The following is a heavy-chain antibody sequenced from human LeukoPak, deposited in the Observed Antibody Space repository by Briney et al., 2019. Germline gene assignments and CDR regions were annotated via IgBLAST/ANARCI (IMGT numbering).Heavy chain of an antibody. D-gene: IGHD2-2*01. Sequence: GSLRLSCAASGFTFSSYAVSWVRQAPGKGLEWIGSIYYSGSTYYNPSLKSRVTISVDTSKNQFSLKLSSVTAADTAVYYCARAGSSSTPPDYWGQGTLVTVSS. CDR3: ARAGSSSTPPDY. CDR1: GFTFSSYA. CDR2: IYYSGST. V-gene: IGHV4-39*07. J-gene: IGHJ4*02.